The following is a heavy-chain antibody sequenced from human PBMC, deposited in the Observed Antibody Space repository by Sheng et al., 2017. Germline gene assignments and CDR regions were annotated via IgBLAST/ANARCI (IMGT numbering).Heavy chain of an antibody. Sequence: DVQLVESGGGLVQPGGSLRLSCAASGFSFRTYALSWVRQPPGRGLEWVSGINGGGESTYYADSVKGRFTISRDNSKNTLYLQMNSLRAEDTATYLCAVVRLGGDCFSYWGRGALVTVSS. CDR2: INGGGEST. J-gene: IGHJ4*02. D-gene: IGHD2-21*01. CDR1: GFSFRTYA. CDR3: AVVRLGGDCFSY. V-gene: IGHV3-23*04.